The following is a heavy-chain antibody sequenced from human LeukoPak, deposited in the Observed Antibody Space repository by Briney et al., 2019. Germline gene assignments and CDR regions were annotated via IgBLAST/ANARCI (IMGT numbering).Heavy chain of an antibody. J-gene: IGHJ4*02. V-gene: IGHV3-74*01. Sequence: QPGGSVRLSCAASGFTFNIYWMHWVRQAPGKGLVWVSRIGTDGSSTAYADSVKGRFTISRDNAKNTLYLQMNSLRAEDTAVYYCARDGIYGDYGHWGQGTLVTVSS. CDR3: ARDGIYGDYGH. CDR1: GFTFNIYW. CDR2: IGTDGSST. D-gene: IGHD4-17*01.